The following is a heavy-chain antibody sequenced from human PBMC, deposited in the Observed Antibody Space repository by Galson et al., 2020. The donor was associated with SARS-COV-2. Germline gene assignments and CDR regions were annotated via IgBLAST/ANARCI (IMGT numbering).Heavy chain of an antibody. D-gene: IGHD6-6*01. V-gene: IGHV3-30*04. CDR3: ARVLSGDSSSPGDY. Sequence: GGSLRLSCAASGFTFSSYAMHWVRQAPGKGLEWVAVISYDGSNKYYADSVKGRFTISRDNSKNTLYLQMNSLRAEDTAVYYCARVLSGDSSSPGDYWGQGTLVTVSS. CDR1: GFTFSSYA. J-gene: IGHJ4*02. CDR2: ISYDGSNK.